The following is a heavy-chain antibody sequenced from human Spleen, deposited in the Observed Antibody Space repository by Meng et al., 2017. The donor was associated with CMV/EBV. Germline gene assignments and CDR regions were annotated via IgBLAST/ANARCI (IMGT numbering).Heavy chain of an antibody. D-gene: IGHD3-3*01. Sequence: SETLSLTCGVYGGSFDGYNWTWIRQPPGKGLEWIGEINDRGSTGYSPALKSRVTMSVDTSKKQFSLKLSSVTAADTAVYYCARASTEFVWSGYFPGWFDPWGQGTLVTVSS. J-gene: IGHJ5*02. CDR2: INDRGST. CDR1: GGSFDGYN. CDR3: ARASTEFVWSGYFPGWFDP. V-gene: IGHV4-34*01.